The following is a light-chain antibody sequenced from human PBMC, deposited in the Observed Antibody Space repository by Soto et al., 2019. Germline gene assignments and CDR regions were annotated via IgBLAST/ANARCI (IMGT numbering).Light chain of an antibody. CDR2: DVS. Sequence: EIVLTQSPGTLSLSPGERATLSCRASQYVSSTYLAWYQQKPGQAPRLLIYDVSSRATGIPDRFSGSRSGTDFTLTSSRLEPEDFAVYYCQQYGSSPPMYTFGQGTKLEIK. CDR3: QQYGSSPPMYT. J-gene: IGKJ2*01. CDR1: QYVSSTY. V-gene: IGKV3-20*01.